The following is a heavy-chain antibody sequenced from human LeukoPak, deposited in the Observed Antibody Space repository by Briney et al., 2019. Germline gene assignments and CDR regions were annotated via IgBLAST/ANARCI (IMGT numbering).Heavy chain of an antibody. CDR1: GFTFDDYA. V-gene: IGHV3-9*01. J-gene: IGHJ4*02. CDR3: AKDKVSSGWPSVFDY. CDR2: ISWNSGSI. D-gene: IGHD6-19*01. Sequence: GGSLRLSCAASGFTFDDYAMHWVRQAPGKGLEWVSGISWNSGSIGYADSVKGRFTISRDNAKNSLYLQMNSLRAEDTALYYCAKDKVSSGWPSVFDYWGQGTLVTVSS.